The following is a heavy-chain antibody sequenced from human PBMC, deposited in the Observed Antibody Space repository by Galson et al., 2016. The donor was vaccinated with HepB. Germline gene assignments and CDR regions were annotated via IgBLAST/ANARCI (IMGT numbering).Heavy chain of an antibody. V-gene: IGHV3-53*01. D-gene: IGHD6-19*01. CDR1: GFTVSSNY. Sequence: SLRLSCAASGFTVSSNYMSWVRQAPGKGPEWVAVVYSGGSTFYADSVKGRFTISRDDSRNTIYLQMNSPRVEDTAIYYCAREPWGRGWPHWGQGTLVTVSS. CDR3: AREPWGRGWPH. J-gene: IGHJ4*02. CDR2: VYSGGST.